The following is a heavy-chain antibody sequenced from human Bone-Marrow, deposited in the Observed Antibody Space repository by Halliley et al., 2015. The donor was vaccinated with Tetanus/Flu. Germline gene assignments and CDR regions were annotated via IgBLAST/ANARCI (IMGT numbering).Heavy chain of an antibody. V-gene: IGHV4-59*11. CDR3: ARRHTGFSVFNWFVP. Sequence: TLSLTCTVSGGSIGSHYWTWIRQPPGKGLEWIGHIYYSGSIEYNPSLKNRVSISIDTSRQQFSLQVTSVTAADTAVYYCARRHTGFSVFNWFVPWGQGTPVTVSS. CDR1: GGSIGSHY. J-gene: IGHJ5*02. CDR2: IYYSGSI. D-gene: IGHD7-27*01.